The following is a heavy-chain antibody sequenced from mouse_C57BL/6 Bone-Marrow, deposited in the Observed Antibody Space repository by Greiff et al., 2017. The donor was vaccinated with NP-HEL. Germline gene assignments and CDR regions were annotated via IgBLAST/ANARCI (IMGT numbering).Heavy chain of an antibody. V-gene: IGHV2-9-1*01. J-gene: IGHJ2*01. Sequence: VQLVESGPGLVAPSQSLSITCTVSGFSLTSYAISWDRQLPGKGLEWLGVIWTGGGTNYNSALNSRLSISKDNSKSQVFLKMNSLQTDDTARYYCARSIYYYGSSPYYFDYWGQGTTLTVSS. CDR3: ARSIYYYGSSPYYFDY. D-gene: IGHD1-1*01. CDR1: GFSLTSYA. CDR2: IWTGGGT.